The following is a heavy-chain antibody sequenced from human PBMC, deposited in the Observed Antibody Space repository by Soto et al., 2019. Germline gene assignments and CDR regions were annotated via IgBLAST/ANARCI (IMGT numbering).Heavy chain of an antibody. Sequence: SQTLSLTCAISGDSVSSNSAAWNWIRQSPSRGLEWLGRTYYRYKWYNDYAVSVKSRITINPATSKTQFSLQLNSVTPEDTAVDYCARGVSGSDPIVLSPWGQGTLVTVSS. D-gene: IGHD2-8*01. CDR1: GDSVSSNSAA. V-gene: IGHV6-1*01. J-gene: IGHJ5*02. CDR2: TYYRYKWYN. CDR3: ARGVSGSDPIVLSP.